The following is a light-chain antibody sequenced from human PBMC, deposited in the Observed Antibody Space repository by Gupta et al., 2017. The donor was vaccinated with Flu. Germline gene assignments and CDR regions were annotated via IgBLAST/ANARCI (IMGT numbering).Light chain of an antibody. CDR2: GAS. V-gene: IGKV3-20*01. CDR1: QSVTSSY. CDR3: QQDGSSPRT. J-gene: IGKJ1*01. Sequence: EIVLTPSPGTLSVSPGEIATLSCRASQSVTSSYLAWYQQKPGQAPRLLIYGASSRATGIPDRFSGSGSGTDFTLTISRLEPEDFAVYYCQQDGSSPRTFGQGTKVEIK.